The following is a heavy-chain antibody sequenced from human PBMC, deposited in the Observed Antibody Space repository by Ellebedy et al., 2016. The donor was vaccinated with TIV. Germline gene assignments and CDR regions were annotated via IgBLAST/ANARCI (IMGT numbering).Heavy chain of an antibody. Sequence: AASVKVSCKASGYTFTGYYMHWVRQAPGQGLDWMGWITTNSGRTKYAQNFQGWITITRDTSIRTAYMELTRLKTDDTAVYFCARKTGNRADFDIWGQGTMVAVSS. CDR3: ARKTGNRADFDI. V-gene: IGHV1-2*04. D-gene: IGHD1-1*01. CDR2: ITTNSGRT. J-gene: IGHJ3*02. CDR1: GYTFTGYY.